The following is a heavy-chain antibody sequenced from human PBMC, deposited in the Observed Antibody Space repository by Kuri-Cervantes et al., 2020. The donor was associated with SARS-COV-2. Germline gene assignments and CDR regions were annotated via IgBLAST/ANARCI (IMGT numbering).Heavy chain of an antibody. CDR3: ARSGYSYGPETQGAFDI. D-gene: IGHD5-18*01. CDR2: NYHSGNT. Sequence: ETLSLTCTVSGDSVSSGNYYWSWIRQPPGKGLEWIGYNYHSGNTNYNPSLKSRVTISVDTSKNQFSLKLSSVTAADTAVYYCARSGYSYGPETQGAFDIWGQGTMVTVSS. V-gene: IGHV4-61*01. CDR1: GDSVSSGNYY. J-gene: IGHJ3*02.